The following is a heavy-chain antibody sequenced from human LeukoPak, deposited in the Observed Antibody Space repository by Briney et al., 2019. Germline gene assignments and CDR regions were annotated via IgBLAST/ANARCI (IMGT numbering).Heavy chain of an antibody. CDR2: ISSSSSTI. V-gene: IGHV3-48*01. J-gene: IGHJ3*02. D-gene: IGHD3-22*01. Sequence: GGSLRLSCAASGCTFSSYSMNWVRQAPGKGLEWVSYISSSSSTIYYADSVKGRFTISRDNAKNSLYLQMNSLRAEDTAVYYCARVDTMIVVDLDAFDIWGQGTMVTVSS. CDR3: ARVDTMIVVDLDAFDI. CDR1: GCTFSSYS.